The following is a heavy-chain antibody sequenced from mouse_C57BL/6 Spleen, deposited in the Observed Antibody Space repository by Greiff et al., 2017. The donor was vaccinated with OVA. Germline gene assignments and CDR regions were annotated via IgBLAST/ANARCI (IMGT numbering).Heavy chain of an antibody. J-gene: IGHJ4*01. V-gene: IGHV5-16*01. D-gene: IGHD2-5*01. Sequence: EVKLMESEGGLVQPGSSMKLSCTASGFTFSDYYMAWVRQVPEKGLEWVANINYDGSSTYYLDSLKSRFIISRDNAKNILYLQMSSLKSEDTATYYCAREGSNYDGDYAMDYWGQGTSVTVSS. CDR2: INYDGSST. CDR1: GFTFSDYY. CDR3: AREGSNYDGDYAMDY.